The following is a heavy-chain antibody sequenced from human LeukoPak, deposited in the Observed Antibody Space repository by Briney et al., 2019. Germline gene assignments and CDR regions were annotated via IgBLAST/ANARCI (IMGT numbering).Heavy chain of an antibody. CDR3: AREALQDCGGDCYPTLFDY. CDR1: GGSISSGGYY. D-gene: IGHD2-21*02. J-gene: IGHJ4*02. V-gene: IGHV4-31*03. Sequence: SETLSLTCTVSGGSISSGGYYWSWIRQHPGKGLEWIGYIYYSGSTYYNPSLKSRVTISVDTSKNQFSLKLSSVTAADTAVYYCAREALQDCGGDCYPTLFDYWGQGTLDTVSS. CDR2: IYYSGST.